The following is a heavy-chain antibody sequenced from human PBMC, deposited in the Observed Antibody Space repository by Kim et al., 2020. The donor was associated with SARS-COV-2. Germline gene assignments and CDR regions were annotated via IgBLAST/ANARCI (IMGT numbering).Heavy chain of an antibody. CDR1: GFTFSSYA. CDR3: ARDLTACSGFDY. J-gene: IGHJ4*01. D-gene: IGHD3-9*01. Sequence: GGSLRLSCAASGFTFSSYAMHWVRQAPGKGLEWVAVISYVGSNKYYADSVKGRFTISRDNSKYTLYLQLNSLRAEDTAVYYCARDLTACSGFDYLVHVTL. CDR2: ISYVGSNK. V-gene: IGHV3-30*04.